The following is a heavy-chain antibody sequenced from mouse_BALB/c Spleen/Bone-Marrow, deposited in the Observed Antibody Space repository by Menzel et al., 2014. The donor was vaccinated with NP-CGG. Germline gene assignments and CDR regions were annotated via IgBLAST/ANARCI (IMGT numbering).Heavy chain of an antibody. V-gene: IGHV1-80*01. CDR1: GYAFSNNW. CDR2: IYPGDGDT. Sequence: QVQLQQSGAEMVRPGSSVKISCKASGYAFSNNWMNWMKQRPGQGLEWIGQIYPGDGDTNYNGKFKGKATLTADKSSSIAYMQLSSLTSEDSAVYFCHYFGSDYYAMDYWGPGTSVTVSS. D-gene: IGHD1-1*01. J-gene: IGHJ4*01. CDR3: HYFGSDYYAMDY.